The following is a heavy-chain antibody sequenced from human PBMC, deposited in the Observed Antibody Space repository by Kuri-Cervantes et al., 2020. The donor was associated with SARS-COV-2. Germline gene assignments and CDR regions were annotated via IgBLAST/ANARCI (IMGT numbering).Heavy chain of an antibody. V-gene: IGHV1-69*10. Sequence: SVKVSCKTSGGTFSSYAISWVRQAPGQGLEWMGGIIPILGIANYAQKFQGRVTMTRDTSTSTVYMELSSLRSEDTAVYYCARRPDYSNLFDYWGQGTLVTVSS. J-gene: IGHJ4*02. D-gene: IGHD4-11*01. CDR1: GGTFSSYA. CDR3: ARRPDYSNLFDY. CDR2: IIPILGIA.